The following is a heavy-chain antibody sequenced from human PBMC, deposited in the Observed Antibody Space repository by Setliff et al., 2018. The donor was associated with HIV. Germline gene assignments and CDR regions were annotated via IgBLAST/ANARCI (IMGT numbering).Heavy chain of an antibody. J-gene: IGHJ5*01. V-gene: IGHV1-18*01. CDR1: GYTFSSYG. Sequence: SVKVSCKASGYTFSSYGISWVRQAPGQGLEWMGWVSVYNGKTDYAQKLQGRVTMTTDTSTSTAYMELRSLRSDDTAVYYCARTIGLLWFGELDSWGQGTPVTVSS. CDR2: VSVYNGKT. CDR3: ARTIGLLWFGELDS. D-gene: IGHD3-10*01.